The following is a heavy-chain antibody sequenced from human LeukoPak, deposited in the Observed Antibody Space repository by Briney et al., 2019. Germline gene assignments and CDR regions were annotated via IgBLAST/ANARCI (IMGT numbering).Heavy chain of an antibody. CDR1: GGSISSGGYY. Sequence: SQTLSLTCTVSGGSISSGGYYWSWIRQHPGKGLEWIGYIYYSGSTYYNPSLKSRVTISVDTSKNQFSLKLSSVTAADTAVYCCARGRIMITFGGARRDHIDYWGQGTLVTVSS. CDR2: IYYSGST. D-gene: IGHD3-16*01. V-gene: IGHV4-31*03. J-gene: IGHJ4*02. CDR3: ARGRIMITFGGARRDHIDY.